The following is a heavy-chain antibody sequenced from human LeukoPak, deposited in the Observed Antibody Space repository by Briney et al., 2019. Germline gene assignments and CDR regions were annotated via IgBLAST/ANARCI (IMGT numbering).Heavy chain of an antibody. CDR3: ARRGSSRSEDY. Sequence: GGSLRLSCAASGFNFITYSLSWVRQAPGKGLEWVSSISTSSAYISYADSVKGRFTISRDNAKNSLYLQMNSLRAEDTAVYYCARRGSSRSEDYWGQGTLVTVSS. CDR1: GFNFITYS. CDR2: ISTSSAYI. J-gene: IGHJ4*02. D-gene: IGHD6-13*01. V-gene: IGHV3-21*01.